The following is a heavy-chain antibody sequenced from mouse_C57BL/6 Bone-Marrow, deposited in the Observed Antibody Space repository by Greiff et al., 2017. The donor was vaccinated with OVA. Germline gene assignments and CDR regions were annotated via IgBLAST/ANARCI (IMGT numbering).Heavy chain of an antibody. V-gene: IGHV1-5*01. CDR2: IYPGNSDT. CDR3: TRYYGSSYGGYFDV. J-gene: IGHJ1*03. CDR1: GYTFTSYW. Sequence: EVQVVESGTVLARPGASVKMSCKTSGYTFTSYWMHWVKQRPGQGLEWIGAIYPGNSDTSYNQKFKGKAKLTAVTSASTAYMELSSLTNEDSAVYYCTRYYGSSYGGYFDVWGTGTTVTVSS. D-gene: IGHD1-1*01.